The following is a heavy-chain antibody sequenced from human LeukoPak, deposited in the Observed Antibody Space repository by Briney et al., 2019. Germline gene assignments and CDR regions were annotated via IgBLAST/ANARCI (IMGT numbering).Heavy chain of an antibody. J-gene: IGHJ6*02. CDR2: IKQDGSEK. CDR3: ARASFDWLLSYYYYYGMDV. D-gene: IGHD3-9*01. Sequence: GGSLRLSCAASGFTFNSFGMHWVRQAPGKGLEWVANIKQDGSEKYYVDSVKGRFTISRDNAKNSLYLQMNSLRAEDTAVYYCARASFDWLLSYYYYYGMDVWGQGTTVTVSS. CDR1: GFTFNSFG. V-gene: IGHV3-7*01.